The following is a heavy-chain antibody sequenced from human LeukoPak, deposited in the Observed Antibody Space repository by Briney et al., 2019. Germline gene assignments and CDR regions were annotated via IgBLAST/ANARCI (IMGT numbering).Heavy chain of an antibody. CDR3: AKDGADSSGSAFDY. CDR2: ISYDGSNK. D-gene: IGHD3-22*01. CDR1: GFTFSNYA. V-gene: IGHV3-30*18. J-gene: IGHJ4*02. Sequence: GGSLRLSCAASGFTFSNYAMSWVRQAPGKGLEWVAVISYDGSNKYYADSVKGRFTISRDNSKNTLYLQMNSLRAEDTAVYYCAKDGADSSGSAFDYWGQGTLVTVSS.